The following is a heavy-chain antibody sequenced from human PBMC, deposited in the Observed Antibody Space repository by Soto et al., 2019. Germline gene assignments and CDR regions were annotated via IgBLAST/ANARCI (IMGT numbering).Heavy chain of an antibody. J-gene: IGHJ5*02. Sequence: VGSLRLSCAASGFTFSSDAMSWVRQAPGKGLEWVSAISGSGGSTYYADSVKGRFTISRDNSKNTLYLQMNSLRAEDTAVYYCAKVLAAAYNWFDPWGQGTLVTVSS. CDR1: GFTFSSDA. D-gene: IGHD6-13*01. V-gene: IGHV3-23*01. CDR3: AKVLAAAYNWFDP. CDR2: ISGSGGST.